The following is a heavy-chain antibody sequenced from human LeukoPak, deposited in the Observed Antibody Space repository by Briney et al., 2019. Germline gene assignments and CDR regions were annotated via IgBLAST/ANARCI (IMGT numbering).Heavy chain of an antibody. V-gene: IGHV7-4-1*02. CDR2: INTNAGSP. J-gene: IGHJ4*02. D-gene: IGHD2-15*01. CDR3: ARVLYCSGSSCYSLRD. CDR1: GYTFTNYA. Sequence: ASVKVSCKASGYTFTNYAMNWVRQAPGQGLEWMGWINTNAGSPTYAQGFTGRFVFSLDTSVSTAYLQINSLKAEDTAVYYCARVLYCSGSSCYSLRDWGQGTLVTVSS.